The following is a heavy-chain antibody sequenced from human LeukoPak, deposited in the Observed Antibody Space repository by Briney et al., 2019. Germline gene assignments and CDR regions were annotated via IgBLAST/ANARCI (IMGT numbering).Heavy chain of an antibody. D-gene: IGHD4-17*01. J-gene: IGHJ4*02. CDR3: AKGRNYGDYEAIFDY. CDR2: INRDGSKN. Sequence: GGSLRLSCAASEFTFGSYWMTWVRQAPGKGLEWVANINRDGSKNHFVDSVKGRFTISRDNAKNFLYLQMNSLRAEDTAVYYCAKGRNYGDYEAIFDYWGQGTLVTVSS. CDR1: EFTFGSYW. V-gene: IGHV3-7*03.